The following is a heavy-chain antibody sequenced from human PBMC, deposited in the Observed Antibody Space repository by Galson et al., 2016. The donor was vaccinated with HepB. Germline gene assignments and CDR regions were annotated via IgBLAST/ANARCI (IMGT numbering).Heavy chain of an antibody. D-gene: IGHD4-11*01. V-gene: IGHV4-59*02. J-gene: IGHJ4*02. CDR3: ARDGYSGVTKFDY. CDR2: VAYSGST. CDR1: GGSVSGYF. Sequence: ETLSLTCTVSGGSVSGYFWSWIRQTPGKGLEWIGYVAYSGSTNYNPSLKRRVTISVDTSKNQFSLKLNSVTAADTAVYYCARDGYSGVTKFDYWGQGTLVTVSS.